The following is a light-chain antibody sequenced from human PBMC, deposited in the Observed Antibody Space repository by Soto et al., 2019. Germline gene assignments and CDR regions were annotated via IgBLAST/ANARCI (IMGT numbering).Light chain of an antibody. CDR2: DAS. CDR3: QQRSHWLLT. V-gene: IGKV3-11*01. J-gene: IGKJ4*01. Sequence: EIVLTQSPATLSLSPGERATLSCRASQSVSSYLAWYQQKPGQAPRLLIYDASHRATGIPARFSGSGSGKDFALAIITLEPEDLAVYYCQQRSHWLLTFVGGTKVEIK. CDR1: QSVSSY.